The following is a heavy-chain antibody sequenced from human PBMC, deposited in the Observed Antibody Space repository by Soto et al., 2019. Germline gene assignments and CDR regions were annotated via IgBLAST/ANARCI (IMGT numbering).Heavy chain of an antibody. D-gene: IGHD6-6*01. CDR2: ISYDGSNK. CDR1: GFTFSSYG. J-gene: IGHJ6*02. CDR3: AKEGRQLGTGVYGMDV. V-gene: IGHV3-30*18. Sequence: QVQLVESGGGVVQPGRSLRLSGAASGFTFSSYGMHWVRQAPGKGLEWVAVISYDGSNKYYADSVKGRFTISRDNSKNTLYLQMNSLRAEDTAVYYCAKEGRQLGTGVYGMDVWGQGTTVTVSS.